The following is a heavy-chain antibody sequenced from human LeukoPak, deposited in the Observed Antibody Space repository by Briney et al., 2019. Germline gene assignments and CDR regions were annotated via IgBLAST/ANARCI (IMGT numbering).Heavy chain of an antibody. CDR2: IYYSGST. J-gene: IGHJ3*02. Sequence: SQTLSLTCTVSGGSISSGDYYWSWIRQPPGKGLEWIGYIYYSGSTYYNPSLKSRVTISVDTSKNQFSLKLSSVTAADTAVYYCARWIQLRFKNLGRAFDIWGQGTMVTVSS. CDR1: GGSISSGDYY. V-gene: IGHV4-30-4*01. CDR3: ARWIQLRFKNLGRAFDI. D-gene: IGHD5-18*01.